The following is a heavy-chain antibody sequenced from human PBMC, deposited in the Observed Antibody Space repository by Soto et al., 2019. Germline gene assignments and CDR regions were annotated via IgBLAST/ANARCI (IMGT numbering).Heavy chain of an antibody. J-gene: IGHJ4*02. CDR3: AIASVTRIRGEPPAH. Sequence: VQLVESGGGVVQPGRSLRLSCAASGFTFSSYAMHWVRQAPGKGLEWVSGITGSGGSTNYADSVKGRFTIFRDNSKDTLYLQMHSLGVDDTAIYYCAIASVTRIRGEPPAHWGQGTLVTVSS. D-gene: IGHD3-10*01. CDR1: GFTFSSYA. V-gene: IGHV3-23*04. CDR2: ITGSGGST.